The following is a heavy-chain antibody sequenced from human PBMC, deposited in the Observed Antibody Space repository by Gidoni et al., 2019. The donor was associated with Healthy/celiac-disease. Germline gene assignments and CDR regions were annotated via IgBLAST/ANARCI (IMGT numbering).Heavy chain of an antibody. CDR3: TTPRVYYYYGMDV. V-gene: IGHV3-15*01. Sequence: EVQLVESGGGLVKPGGSLRLSCAASGFTFSNAWMSWVRQAPGKGLEWVGRIKSKTDGGKTDYAAPVKGRFTISRDDSKNTLYLQMNSLKTEDTAVYYCTTPRVYYYYGMDVWGQGTTVTVSS. CDR2: IKSKTDGGKT. CDR1: GFTFSNAW. J-gene: IGHJ6*02.